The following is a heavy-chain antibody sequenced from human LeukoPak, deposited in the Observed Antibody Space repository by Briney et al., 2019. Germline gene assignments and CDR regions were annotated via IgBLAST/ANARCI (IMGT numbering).Heavy chain of an antibody. CDR1: GFTFSSAW. V-gene: IGHV3-15*01. Sequence: GGSLRLSCAASGFTFSSAWMSWVRQAPGQGLEWLGRIKTKTDGGTTDYAAPVKGRFTISRDDTKDTLYLQMNSLKSDDTAVYYCANIFGGNSHRSDYWGQGTLVTVSS. CDR2: IKTKTDGGTT. J-gene: IGHJ4*02. CDR3: ANIFGGNSHRSDY. D-gene: IGHD4-23*01.